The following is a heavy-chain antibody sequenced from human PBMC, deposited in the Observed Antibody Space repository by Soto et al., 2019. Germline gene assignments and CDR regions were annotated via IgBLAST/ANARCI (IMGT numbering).Heavy chain of an antibody. CDR1: GYTFTGYY. CDR2: INPNSGGT. CDR3: ARVYRWGTSWAHFDY. J-gene: IGHJ4*02. V-gene: IGHV1-2*04. D-gene: IGHD2-2*01. Sequence: GTSVKVSCKGSGYTFTGYYMHWVRQAPGHGLEWMGWINPNSGGTNFAQKFQGWVTMTRDTSISTAYMELSRLSSDDTAVYYCARVYRWGTSWAHFDYWGQGTLVTVSS.